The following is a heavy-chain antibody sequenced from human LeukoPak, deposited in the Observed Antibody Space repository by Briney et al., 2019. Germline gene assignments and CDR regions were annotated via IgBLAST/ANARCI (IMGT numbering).Heavy chain of an antibody. CDR2: IYSGGST. V-gene: IGHV3-53*01. J-gene: IGHJ5*02. CDR1: GFTVSSNY. CDR3: ARDLRSNNPVGNWFDP. D-gene: IGHD1/OR15-1a*01. Sequence: GGSLRLSCAASGFTVSSNYMSWVRQAPGKGLEWVSVIYSGGSTYYADSVKGRFTISRDNSKNTLYLQMNGLRAEDTAVYYCARDLRSNNPVGNWFDPRGQGTLVTVSS.